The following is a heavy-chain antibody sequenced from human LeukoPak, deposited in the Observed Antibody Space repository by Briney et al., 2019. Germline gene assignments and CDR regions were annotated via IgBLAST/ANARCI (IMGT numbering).Heavy chain of an antibody. Sequence: GGSLRLSCAASGFTFSSYAMHWVRQAPGKGLEWVAVISYDGSNKYYADSVKGRFTISRDNSKNTLYLQMNSLRAEDTAVYYCAKGYCSSTTCLRRPDAFDIWGQGTMVTVSS. J-gene: IGHJ3*02. D-gene: IGHD2-2*01. CDR3: AKGYCSSTTCLRRPDAFDI. CDR2: ISYDGSNK. V-gene: IGHV3-30-3*01. CDR1: GFTFSSYA.